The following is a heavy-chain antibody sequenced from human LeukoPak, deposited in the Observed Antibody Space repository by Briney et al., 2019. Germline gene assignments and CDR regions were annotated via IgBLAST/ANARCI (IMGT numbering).Heavy chain of an antibody. D-gene: IGHD2-15*01. CDR3: LGYCSGNNCYSGGY. CDR1: GFTFSSYA. V-gene: IGHV3-23*01. Sequence: PGGSLRLSCAASGFTFSSYAMSWVRQAPGKALEWVSAISGSGGSTYYADSVKGRFTISRDNSKNTQSLQMNSLRAEDTAVYYCLGYCSGNNCYSGGYWGQGTLVTVSS. CDR2: ISGSGGST. J-gene: IGHJ4*02.